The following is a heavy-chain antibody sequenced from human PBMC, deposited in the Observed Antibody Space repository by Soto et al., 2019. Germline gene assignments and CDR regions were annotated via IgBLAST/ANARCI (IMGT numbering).Heavy chain of an antibody. V-gene: IGHV4-34*01. Sequence: QVQLQQWGAGLLKPSETLSLTCAVYGGSFSGYYWSWIRQPPGKGLEWIGEINHSGSTNYNPSLKRRVTISVDTSKNQFSLKLSSVTAADTAVYYCARGRYVVPAALRPYYYYYMDVWGKGTTVTAAS. CDR3: ARGRYVVPAALRPYYYYYMDV. D-gene: IGHD2-2*01. J-gene: IGHJ6*03. CDR2: INHSGST. CDR1: GGSFSGYY.